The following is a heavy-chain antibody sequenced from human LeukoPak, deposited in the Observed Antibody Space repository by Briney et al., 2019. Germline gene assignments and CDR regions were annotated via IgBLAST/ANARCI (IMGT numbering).Heavy chain of an antibody. CDR1: GFTFSDYY. Sequence: PGGSLRLSCAASGFTFSDYYMSWIRQAPGKGLERLSYVSGTSSFTNYADSVRGRFTISRDDAKNSLYLQMNSLRAEDTAVYYCVRLHDSRPSSWGQGALVTVSS. CDR3: VRLHDSRPSS. V-gene: IGHV3-11*06. J-gene: IGHJ5*02. D-gene: IGHD3-16*01. CDR2: VSGTSSFT.